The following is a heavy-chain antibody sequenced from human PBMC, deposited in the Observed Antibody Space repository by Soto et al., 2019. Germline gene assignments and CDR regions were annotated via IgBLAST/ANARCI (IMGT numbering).Heavy chain of an antibody. Sequence: SETLSLTCTVSVGSITCYYWSWIRQSPGKGLEWIGCSYYTGATNYNPSLKSRVTISVDTSKNQFSLTLSSATAADTAVYYCARERTPRTGFDYWGQGTLVTVSS. CDR1: VGSITCYY. V-gene: IGHV4-59*01. CDR2: SYYTGAT. J-gene: IGHJ4*02. D-gene: IGHD7-27*01. CDR3: ARERTPRTGFDY.